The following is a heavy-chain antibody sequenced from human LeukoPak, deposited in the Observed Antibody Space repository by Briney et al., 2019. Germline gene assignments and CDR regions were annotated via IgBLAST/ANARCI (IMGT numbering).Heavy chain of an antibody. D-gene: IGHD3-3*01. V-gene: IGHV4-4*07. CDR2: IYASGST. J-gene: IGHJ4*02. Sequence: SETLSLTCTVSGGSISSYYWSWIRQPPGKGLEWLGRIYASGSTNYNPSLKRRVTMSIDTSKNQFSLKVTSVTAADTAVYYCARETYYDFSIGNLHYFDYWGQGALVTVSS. CDR1: GGSISSYY. CDR3: ARETYYDFSIGNLHYFDY.